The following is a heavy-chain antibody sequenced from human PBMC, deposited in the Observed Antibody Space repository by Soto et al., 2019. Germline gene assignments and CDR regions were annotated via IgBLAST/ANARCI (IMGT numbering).Heavy chain of an antibody. D-gene: IGHD6-19*01. V-gene: IGHV3-21*01. CDR2: ISSSSSYI. J-gene: IGHJ4*02. CDR3: ARDLPGFLYSSGWSYYFDY. Sequence: GGSLRLSCAASGFTFSSYSMNWVRQAPGKGLEWVSSISSSSSYIYYADSVKGRFTISRDNAKNSLYLQMNSLRAEDTAVYYCARDLPGFLYSSGWSYYFDYWGQGTLVTVSS. CDR1: GFTFSSYS.